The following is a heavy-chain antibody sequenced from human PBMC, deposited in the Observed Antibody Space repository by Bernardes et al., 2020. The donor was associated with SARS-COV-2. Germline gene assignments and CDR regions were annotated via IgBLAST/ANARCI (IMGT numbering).Heavy chain of an antibody. Sequence: SETLSLTCTVSGGSISSSNYYWGWIRQAPGKGLEWIGSIYSSGNSYYSPSLQSRVTESVDPSKNQFSLRLSFGTAADTAVYYCAGSSRGIDWYIGGLRSLGDGMGVWGQGIRVTVSS. D-gene: IGHD3-9*01. CDR1: GGSISSSNYY. V-gene: IGHV4-39*01. CDR2: IYSSGNS. J-gene: IGHJ6*02. CDR3: AGSSRGIDWYIGGLRSLGDGMGV.